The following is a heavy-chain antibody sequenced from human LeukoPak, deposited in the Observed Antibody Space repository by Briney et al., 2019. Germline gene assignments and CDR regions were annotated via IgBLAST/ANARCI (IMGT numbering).Heavy chain of an antibody. CDR2: IRYSGTY. D-gene: IGHD3-22*01. J-gene: IGHJ5*02. Sequence: PSETLSLTCTVSGGSISSGSFYWGWIRQPPKRGLEWVGSIRYSGTYYSNPSLKSRVTISVDTSKSQFSLKLSSVTAADTALYYCARHYYDSSPEDWFDPWGLGTLVTVPS. CDR1: GGSISSGSFY. V-gene: IGHV4-39*01. CDR3: ARHYYDSSPEDWFDP.